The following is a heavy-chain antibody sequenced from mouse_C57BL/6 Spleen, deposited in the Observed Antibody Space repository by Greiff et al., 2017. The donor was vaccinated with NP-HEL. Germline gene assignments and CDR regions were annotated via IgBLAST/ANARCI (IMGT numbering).Heavy chain of an antibody. Sequence: LQESGAELVKPGASVKISCKASGYAFSSYWMNWVKQRPGKGLEWIGQIYPGDGDTNYNGKFKGKATLTADKSSSTAYMQLSSLTSEDSAVYFCARSETAQATLAYWGQGTLVTVSA. CDR1: GYAFSSYW. J-gene: IGHJ3*01. D-gene: IGHD3-2*02. V-gene: IGHV1-80*01. CDR2: IYPGDGDT. CDR3: ARSETAQATLAY.